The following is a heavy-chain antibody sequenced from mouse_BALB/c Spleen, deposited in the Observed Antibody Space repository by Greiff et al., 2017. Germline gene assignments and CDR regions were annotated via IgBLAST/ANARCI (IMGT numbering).Heavy chain of an antibody. CDR3: AREAYYGSFPYYAMDY. J-gene: IGHJ4*01. Sequence: EVKLMESGGGLVKPGGSLKLSCAASGFAFSSYDMSWVRQTPEKRLEWVAYISSGGGSTYYPDTVKGRFTISRDNAKNTLYLQMSSLKSEDTAMYYCAREAYYGSFPYYAMDYWGQGTSVTVSS. CDR1: GFAFSSYD. CDR2: ISSGGGST. D-gene: IGHD1-1*01. V-gene: IGHV5-12-1*01.